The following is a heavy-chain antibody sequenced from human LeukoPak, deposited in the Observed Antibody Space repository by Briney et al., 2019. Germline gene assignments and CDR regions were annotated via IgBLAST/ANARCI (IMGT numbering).Heavy chain of an antibody. CDR1: GGSISGTSW. Sequence: SETLSLTCGVSGGSISGTSWWSWVRQPPGQGLEWIGEISLAGQTNYNPSLNGRVTMSLDKSSNQLSLHLTSVTAADTATYFCSRESGPFCPFGYWGQRTLVIVSS. CDR3: SRESGPFCPFGY. CDR2: ISLAGQT. J-gene: IGHJ4*02. D-gene: IGHD1-26*01. V-gene: IGHV4/OR15-8*02.